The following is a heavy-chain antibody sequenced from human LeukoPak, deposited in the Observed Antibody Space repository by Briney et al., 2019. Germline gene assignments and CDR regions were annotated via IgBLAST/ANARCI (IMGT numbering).Heavy chain of an antibody. V-gene: IGHV4-4*07. CDR3: ARSFSVAGTGWFDP. CDR2: IYTSGST. CDR1: GGSIGHYY. J-gene: IGHJ5*02. Sequence: PSATLSLTCTVSGGSIGHYYGSWIRQPAGKGLEWIGRIYTSGSTNCNPSLNSRVTMSVDTSKNQFSLRLTSVTAADTAVYYCARSFSVAGTGWFDPWGQGTLVTVSS. D-gene: IGHD6-19*01.